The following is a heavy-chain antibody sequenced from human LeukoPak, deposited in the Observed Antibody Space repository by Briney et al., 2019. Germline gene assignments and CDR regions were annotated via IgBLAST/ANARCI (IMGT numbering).Heavy chain of an antibody. CDR2: IKSDGSST. CDR1: GFTFSSYW. D-gene: IGHD2-21*02. CDR3: SRDSLSSCGGDCYSGLDV. J-gene: IGHJ6*02. Sequence: PTGGSLRLSCAASGFTFSSYWMHWVRQAPGEALMWVSRIKSDGSSTTYADSVKGRFTISRDNAKNTLYLQMNSLRAEDTAVYYCSRDSLSSCGGDCYSGLDVWGQGTTVTVSS. V-gene: IGHV3-74*01.